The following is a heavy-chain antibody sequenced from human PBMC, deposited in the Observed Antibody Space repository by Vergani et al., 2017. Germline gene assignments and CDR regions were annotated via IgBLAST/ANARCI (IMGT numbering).Heavy chain of an antibody. J-gene: IGHJ5*02. CDR1: GDSMNTYY. Sequence: QVQLQESGPGLVKPSETLSLTCSVSGDSMNTYYWTWIRHPPGKGLEWIGYIYDSGDTQYNPSLKRRVTMSLDTSKNQFSLNLYSVTAADTAVYYCARGALWWLRQIDPWGQGTLVTVSS. D-gene: IGHD2-21*01. CDR3: ARGALWWLRQIDP. V-gene: IGHV4-59*01. CDR2: IYDSGDT.